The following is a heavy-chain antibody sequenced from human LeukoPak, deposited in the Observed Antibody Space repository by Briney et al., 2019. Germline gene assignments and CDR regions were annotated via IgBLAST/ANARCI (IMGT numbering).Heavy chain of an antibody. CDR2: IRDSGSST. D-gene: IGHD1-26*01. CDR3: VKKVVGTTSGGPLYE. V-gene: IGHV3-23*01. Sequence: GGSLGLSCAACGFTFSSYAVSWLRQAPGKGLEWVSGIRDSGSSTYYVDSVKGRFTMSRDNSKNTLYLQMNSLHLEVTALYYDVKKVVGTTSGGPLYEWGQGTLVIVSS. CDR1: GFTFSSYA. J-gene: IGHJ1*01.